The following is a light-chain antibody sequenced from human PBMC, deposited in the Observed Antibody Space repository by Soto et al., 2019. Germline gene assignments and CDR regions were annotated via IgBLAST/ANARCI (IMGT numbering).Light chain of an antibody. CDR1: SSDVGSYNY. CDR2: GVN. Sequence: QSALTQPPSASGSPGQSVTISCTGTSSDVGSYNYVSWYQQHPDKAPKLIIYGVNERPSGVPDRFSGSKSGNTASLTVSGLQAEDDADYYCTSYAGSNNPVVFGGGTKLTVL. J-gene: IGLJ3*02. CDR3: TSYAGSNNPVV. V-gene: IGLV2-8*01.